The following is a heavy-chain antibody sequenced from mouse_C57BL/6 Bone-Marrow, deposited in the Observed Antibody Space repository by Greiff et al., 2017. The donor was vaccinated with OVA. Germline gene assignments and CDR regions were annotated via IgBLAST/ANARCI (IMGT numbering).Heavy chain of an antibody. J-gene: IGHJ3*01. Sequence: QVQLQQSDAELVKPGAPVKISCKVSGYTFTDHTIHWMKQRPEQGLEWIGYIYPRDGSTKYNEKFKGKATLTADKSSRTAYMQLNRLTSDDSAFSCGARAYGSSYQAWFAYWGQGTLVTVSA. V-gene: IGHV1-78*01. D-gene: IGHD1-1*01. CDR3: ARAYGSSYQAWFAY. CDR2: IYPRDGST. CDR1: GYTFTDHT.